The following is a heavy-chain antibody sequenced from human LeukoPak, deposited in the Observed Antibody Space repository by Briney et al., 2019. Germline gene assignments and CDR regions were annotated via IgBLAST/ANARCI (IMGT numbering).Heavy chain of an antibody. Sequence: ETSETLSLTCAVYGGSFSGYYWSWIRQPPGKGLEWIGEINHSGSTNYNPSLKSRVTISVDKSKNQFSLKLSSVTAADTAVYYCARERGLSFDYWGQGTLVTVSS. CDR3: ARERGLSFDY. V-gene: IGHV4-34*01. CDR1: GGSFSGYY. D-gene: IGHD5/OR15-5a*01. J-gene: IGHJ4*02. CDR2: INHSGST.